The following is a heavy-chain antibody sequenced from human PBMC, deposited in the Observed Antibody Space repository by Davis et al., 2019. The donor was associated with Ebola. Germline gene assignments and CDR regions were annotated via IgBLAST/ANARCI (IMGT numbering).Heavy chain of an antibody. J-gene: IGHJ4*02. D-gene: IGHD4-17*01. Sequence: GESLKISCAASGFTFDDYGMSWVRQAPGKGLEWVSGINWNGGSTGYADSVKGRFTISRDNAKNSLYLQMNSLKTEDTAVYYCTRHPPGKTTVDYWGQGTLVTVSS. CDR1: GFTFDDYG. V-gene: IGHV3-20*04. CDR3: TRHPPGKTTVDY. CDR2: INWNGGST.